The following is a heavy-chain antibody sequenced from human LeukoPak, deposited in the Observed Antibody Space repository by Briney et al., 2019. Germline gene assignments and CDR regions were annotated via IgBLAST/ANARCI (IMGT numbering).Heavy chain of an antibody. CDR1: GFAHGDYA. CDR3: TRKLGSGIYYDFWSGYYTAKNYYYYYMDV. Sequence: GGSLRLSHTASGFAHGDYAMSWFRQAPGKGLEWGGFIRSKAYGGTTEYAASVKGRFTVSRDDSKRIANLQMNSLKTEDTAVYYCTRKLGSGIYYDFWSGYYTAKNYYYYYMDVWGKGTTVTVSS. V-gene: IGHV3-49*03. D-gene: IGHD3-3*01. J-gene: IGHJ6*03. CDR2: IRSKAYGGTT.